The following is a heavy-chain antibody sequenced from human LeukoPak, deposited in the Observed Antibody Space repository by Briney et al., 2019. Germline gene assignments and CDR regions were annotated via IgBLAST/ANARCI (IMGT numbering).Heavy chain of an antibody. J-gene: IGHJ4*02. CDR1: GFTFSSYW. CDR3: ARGRFESNGDYDY. CDR2: IKQDGSEF. D-gene: IGHD4-11*01. Sequence: GGSLRLSCAASGFTFSSYWMSWVRQAPGKGLEWVANIKQDGSEFYFVDSVNGRFTISRDNAKNSVYLQMNSLRAEDTAVYYCARGRFESNGDYDYWGQGTLVIVSS. V-gene: IGHV3-7*01.